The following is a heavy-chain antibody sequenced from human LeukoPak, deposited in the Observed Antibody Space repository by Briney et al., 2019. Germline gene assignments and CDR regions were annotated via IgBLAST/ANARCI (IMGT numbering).Heavy chain of an antibody. J-gene: IGHJ4*02. D-gene: IGHD3-22*01. CDR2: ISRGSDHI. CDR3: ARPYDTRGYFPDY. CDR1: GFTFGGYA. V-gene: IGHV3-21*01. Sequence: PGGSLRLSCAASGFTFGGYAMNWVRQAPGKGLEWVSSISRGSDHIFYADSMKGRFTISRDNAKNSLYLQMNSLGAKDTAVYYCARPYDTRGYFPDYWGQGTLVTVSS.